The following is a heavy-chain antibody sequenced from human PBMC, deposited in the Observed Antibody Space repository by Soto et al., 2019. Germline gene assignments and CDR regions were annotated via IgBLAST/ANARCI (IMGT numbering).Heavy chain of an antibody. D-gene: IGHD5-12*01. CDR3: ARVLVDVDIVATITGGGYYFDY. CDR1: GGSFSGYY. CDR2: INHSGST. Sequence: SETLSLTCAVYGGSFSGYYWSWIRQPPGKGLEWIGEINHSGSTNYNPSLKSRVTISVDTSKNQFSLKLSSVTAADTAVYYCARVLVDVDIVATITGGGYYFDYWGQGTLVTVSS. V-gene: IGHV4-34*01. J-gene: IGHJ4*02.